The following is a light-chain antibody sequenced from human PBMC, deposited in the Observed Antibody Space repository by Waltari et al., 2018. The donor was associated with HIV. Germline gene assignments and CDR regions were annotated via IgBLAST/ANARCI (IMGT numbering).Light chain of an antibody. V-gene: IGLV1-51*01. CDR3: GTWDRTLGGGV. Sequence: QSVLTQPPSVSAAPGQKVTISCSRSSSNIGNDYVSWYQHVPGAAPRLLIYDNSRRPSGIADRFSGSESGTSATLAITGLQTGDEADYYCGTWDRTLGGGVFGGGTKLTVL. CDR1: SSNIGNDY. CDR2: DNS. J-gene: IGLJ3*02.